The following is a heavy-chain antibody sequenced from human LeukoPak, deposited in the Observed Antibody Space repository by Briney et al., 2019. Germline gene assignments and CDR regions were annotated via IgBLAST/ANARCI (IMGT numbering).Heavy chain of an antibody. V-gene: IGHV4-39*01. J-gene: IGHJ3*02. CDR2: IYYSGST. Sequence: KASETLSLTCTVSGGSISSSSYYWGWIRQPPGKGLEWIGSIYYSGSTYYNPSLKSRVTISVDTSKNQFSLKLSSVTAADTAVYYCARHDPPRDYTMIVVVISGGGAFDIWGQGTMVTVSS. CDR3: ARHDPPRDYTMIVVVISGGGAFDI. D-gene: IGHD3-22*01. CDR1: GGSISSSSYY.